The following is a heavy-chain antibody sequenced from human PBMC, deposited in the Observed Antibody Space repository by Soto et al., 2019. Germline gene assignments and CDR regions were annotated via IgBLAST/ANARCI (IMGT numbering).Heavy chain of an antibody. V-gene: IGHV1-46*01. CDR2: INPYGGST. Sequence: QVQLVQSGAEVKKPGASVKVSCKASGYTFTSHYIHWVRQAPGQGLEWMEIINPYGGSTNYAQKFRGRVTLTMDTSTSTVYMEVSSLRSEATAVYYCARDLAEAGIWGQGSLVTVSS. J-gene: IGHJ4*02. CDR3: ARDLAEAGI. CDR1: GYTFTSHY. D-gene: IGHD6-13*01.